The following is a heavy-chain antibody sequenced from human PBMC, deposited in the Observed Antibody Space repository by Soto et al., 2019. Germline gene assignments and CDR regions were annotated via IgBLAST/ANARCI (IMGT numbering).Heavy chain of an antibody. J-gene: IGHJ4*02. CDR1: GFTFSSYS. V-gene: IGHV3-21*04. Sequence: GGSLRLSCAASGFTFSSYSMNWVRQAPGKGLEWVSSISSSSSYIYYADSVKGRFTISRDNSKNTLYLQMNSLRAEDTAVYYCAKVKLLWFGELLYPYYFDYWGQGTLVTVSS. CDR2: ISSSSSYI. D-gene: IGHD3-10*01. CDR3: AKVKLLWFGELLYPYYFDY.